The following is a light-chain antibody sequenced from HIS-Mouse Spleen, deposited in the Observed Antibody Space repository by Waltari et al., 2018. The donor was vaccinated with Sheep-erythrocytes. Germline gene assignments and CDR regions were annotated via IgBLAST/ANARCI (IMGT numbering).Light chain of an antibody. CDR3: CSYAGSYNHV. CDR2: DVS. CDR1: SSNVVGYNY. V-gene: IGLV2-11*01. Sequence: QSALTQPLSVSGSPGQSVTLSCTGTSSNVVGYNYVSWYHQHPGKAPKLMIYDVSKRPSGVPDRFSGSKSGNTASLTIAGLQAEDEADYYCCSYAGSYNHVFATGTKVTVL. J-gene: IGLJ1*01.